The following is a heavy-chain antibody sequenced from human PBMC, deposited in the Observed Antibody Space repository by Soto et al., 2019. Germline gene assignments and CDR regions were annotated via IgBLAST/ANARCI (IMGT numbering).Heavy chain of an antibody. J-gene: IGHJ4*02. Sequence: QVQLVESGGGVVQPGRSLRLSCAASGFSFSSYAMHWVRQAPGKGLEWVAVISYDGSNKYYADSVKGRFTISRDNSKNTLYLQMNSLRAEDTAVYYCARDLVGSGGDYWGQGTLVTVSS. CDR2: ISYDGSNK. D-gene: IGHD2-8*02. CDR3: ARDLVGSGGDY. CDR1: GFSFSSYA. V-gene: IGHV3-30-3*01.